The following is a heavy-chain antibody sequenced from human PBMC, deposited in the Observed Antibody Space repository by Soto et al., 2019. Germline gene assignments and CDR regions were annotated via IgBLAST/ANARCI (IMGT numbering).Heavy chain of an antibody. CDR2: ISYDGSNK. J-gene: IGHJ6*02. D-gene: IGHD6-13*01. V-gene: IGHV3-30*18. CDR3: AKDRYSSSWYSREYYYYGMDV. Sequence: GGSLRLSCAASGFTFSSYGMHWVRQAPGKGLEWVAVISYDGSNKYYADSVKGRFTISRDNSKNTLYLQMNSLRAEDTAVYYCAKDRYSSSWYSREYYYYGMDVWGQGTTVTVSS. CDR1: GFTFSSYG.